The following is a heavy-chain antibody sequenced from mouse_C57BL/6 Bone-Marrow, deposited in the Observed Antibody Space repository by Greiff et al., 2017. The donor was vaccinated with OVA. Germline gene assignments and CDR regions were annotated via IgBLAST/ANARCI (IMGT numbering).Heavy chain of an antibody. V-gene: IGHV1-82*01. J-gene: IGHJ3*01. CDR1: GYAFTRSW. Sequence: VQLQQSGPELVKPGASVKLSCKASGYAFTRSWMHWVTQQPGQGLEWIVRIYPGDGDTNYNGEFKGKATLTADQTSSPAYMQLSSLTSEDSAVYYYARGIYNGNVAGFAYWGQGTPVTVSA. CDR2: IYPGDGDT. CDR3: ARGIYNGNVAGFAY. D-gene: IGHD2-1*01.